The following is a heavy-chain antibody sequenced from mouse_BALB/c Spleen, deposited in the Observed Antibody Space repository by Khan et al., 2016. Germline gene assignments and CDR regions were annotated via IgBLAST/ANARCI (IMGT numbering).Heavy chain of an antibody. J-gene: IGHJ2*01. CDR1: GYSITSDYA. D-gene: IGHD2-4*01. CDR2: INYSVST. CDR3: ARRGTMITYFDY. V-gene: IGHV3-2*02. Sequence: EVQLVESGPGLVKPSQSLSLTCTVTGYSITSDYAWNWIRQFPGNKLEWMGYINYSVSTTHNPSLHSRISISRDTTKNQFFLQLNSVTTEDTATYYCARRGTMITYFDYRGQGTTLTGSS.